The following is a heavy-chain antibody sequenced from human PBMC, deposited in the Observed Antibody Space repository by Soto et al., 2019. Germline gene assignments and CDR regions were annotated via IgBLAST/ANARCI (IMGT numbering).Heavy chain of an antibody. J-gene: IGHJ3*02. CDR2: IYYSGST. Sequence: SETLSLTCTVSGGSISSTDYYWRWIRQPKGKGLEWIGYIYYSGSTYYNPSLKSRVTMSVDTSKNQFSLRLNSVTAADTAMYYCAIYYDKKSYAFDIWGQGTMVTVSS. D-gene: IGHD3-22*01. CDR3: AIYYDKKSYAFDI. V-gene: IGHV4-30-4*01. CDR1: GGSISSTDYY.